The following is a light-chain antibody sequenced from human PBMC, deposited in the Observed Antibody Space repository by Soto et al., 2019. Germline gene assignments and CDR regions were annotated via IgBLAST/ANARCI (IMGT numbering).Light chain of an antibody. CDR2: LAS. CDR1: QSVSSK. V-gene: IGKV3-15*01. J-gene: IGKJ4*01. CDR3: LQYNEWPLT. Sequence: EIVMTQSPAILSVSPGESATLSCRASQSVSSKLAWYQQKPGQAPSLLIYLASTRATGIPARFTGSGCGTEFTLTISSLQSEDFAVYYCLQYNEWPLTFGGGTKVEIK.